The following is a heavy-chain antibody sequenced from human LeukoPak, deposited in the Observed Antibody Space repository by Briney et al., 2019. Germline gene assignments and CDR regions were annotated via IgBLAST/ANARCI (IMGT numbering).Heavy chain of an antibody. D-gene: IGHD4-17*01. CDR2: IYYSGST. V-gene: IGHV4-31*03. Sequence: PSETLSLTCTVSGGSISSGGYYWSWIRQHLGKGLEWIGYIYYSGSTYYNPSLKSRVTISVDTSKNQFSLKLSSVTAADTAVNYCARVPEMTTGEDYWGQGTLVTVSS. CDR1: GGSISSGGYY. CDR3: ARVPEMTTGEDY. J-gene: IGHJ4*02.